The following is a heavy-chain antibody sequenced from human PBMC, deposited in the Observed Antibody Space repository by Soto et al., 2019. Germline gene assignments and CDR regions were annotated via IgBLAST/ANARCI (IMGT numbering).Heavy chain of an antibody. V-gene: IGHV1-46*01. CDR2: INPSGGST. J-gene: IGHJ4*02. Sequence: ASVKVSCKASGYTFTSYYMHWVRQAPGQGLEWMGIINPSGGSTSYAQKFQGRVTITADKSTSTAYMELSSLRSEDTAVYYCARDSTFCTNGVCPSDYWGQGTLVTVSS. CDR1: GYTFTSYY. D-gene: IGHD2-8*01. CDR3: ARDSTFCTNGVCPSDY.